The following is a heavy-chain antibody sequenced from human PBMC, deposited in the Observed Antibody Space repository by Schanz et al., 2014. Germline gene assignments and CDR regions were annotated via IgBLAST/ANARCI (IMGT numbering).Heavy chain of an antibody. CDR1: GLIFSTYT. D-gene: IGHD6-6*01. V-gene: IGHV3-48*01. CDR3: ATEGPRGTRHPINYYYAMDN. Sequence: EVQLVESGGGVVRPGGSLRLSCTTSGLIFSTYTLNWVRQAPGKGLEWISYISSSGNTIYYADSVKGRFTISRDNAKNSVSLQMNRLRAEDTAVYYCATEGPRGTRHPINYYYAMDNWGQGTKXTV. CDR2: ISSSGNTI. J-gene: IGHJ6*02.